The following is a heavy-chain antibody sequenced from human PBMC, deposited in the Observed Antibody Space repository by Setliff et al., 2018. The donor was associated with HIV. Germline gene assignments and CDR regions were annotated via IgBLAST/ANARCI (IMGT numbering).Heavy chain of an antibody. CDR2: INPNSGGT. J-gene: IGHJ3*01. CDR3: ARVAFEWEITVFGVVSYDAFDV. V-gene: IGHV1-2*06. D-gene: IGHD3-3*01. Sequence: ASVKVSCKTSGYTFTGYYVHWVRQAPGQGLEWMGRINPNSGGTDYAQKFQGRVSMTRDTSISTVYMGLSRLTSDDTAMYYCARVAFEWEITVFGVVSYDAFDVWGQGTKVTVSS. CDR1: GYTFTGYY.